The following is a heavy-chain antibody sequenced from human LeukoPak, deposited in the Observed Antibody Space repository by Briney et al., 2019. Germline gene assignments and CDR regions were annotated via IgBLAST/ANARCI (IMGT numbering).Heavy chain of an antibody. V-gene: IGHV3-23*01. D-gene: IGHD1-14*01. Sequence: GGSLRLSCAASGFTFSSNAMHWVRQAPGKGLEWVSSISGSGGSTHYADSVKGRFTISRDNSKNTLYLQMNSLRVEDTAVYYCAKERMYNNGWFSPWGQGTLVTVSS. CDR1: GFTFSSNA. J-gene: IGHJ5*02. CDR3: AKERMYNNGWFSP. CDR2: ISGSGGST.